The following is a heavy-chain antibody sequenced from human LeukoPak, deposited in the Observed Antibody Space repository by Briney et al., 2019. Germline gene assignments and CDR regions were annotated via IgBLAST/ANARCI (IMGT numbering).Heavy chain of an antibody. CDR3: ARVRGSGSYRPFDY. D-gene: IGHD1-26*01. CDR1: GGSISNYY. Sequence: SETLSLTCTVSGGSISNYYWNFIRQPPGKGLEWIGYIYYSGITNYNPSLKSRVTISVDTSKNQFSLKLSSVTAADTAVYYCARVRGSGSYRPFDYWGQGTLVTVSS. J-gene: IGHJ4*02. V-gene: IGHV4-59*01. CDR2: IYYSGIT.